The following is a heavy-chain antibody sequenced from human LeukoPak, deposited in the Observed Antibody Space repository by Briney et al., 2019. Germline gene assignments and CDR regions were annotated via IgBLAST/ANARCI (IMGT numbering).Heavy chain of an antibody. Sequence: GGSLRLSCAASGFTFSSYSMNWVRQAPGKGLEWVSSISSSSSYIYYADSVKGRFTISRENAKNSLYLQMNSLRAEDTAVYYCARDQGTAMVPNWFDPWGQGTLVTVSS. CDR1: GFTFSSYS. V-gene: IGHV3-21*01. CDR3: ARDQGTAMVPNWFDP. CDR2: ISSSSSYI. J-gene: IGHJ5*02. D-gene: IGHD5-18*01.